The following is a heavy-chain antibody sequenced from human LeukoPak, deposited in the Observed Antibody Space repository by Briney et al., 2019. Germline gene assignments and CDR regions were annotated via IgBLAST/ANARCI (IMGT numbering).Heavy chain of an antibody. Sequence: SETLSLTCTVSGGSISSYYWSWIRQPPGKGLEWIGYIYYSGSTNYNPSLKSRVTISVDTSKNQFSLKLSSVTAADMAVYYCARIPRKYYDFWSGSQSVYMDVWGKGTTVTVSS. CDR1: GGSISSYY. V-gene: IGHV4-59*01. J-gene: IGHJ6*03. CDR2: IYYSGST. D-gene: IGHD3-3*01. CDR3: ARIPRKYYDFWSGSQSVYMDV.